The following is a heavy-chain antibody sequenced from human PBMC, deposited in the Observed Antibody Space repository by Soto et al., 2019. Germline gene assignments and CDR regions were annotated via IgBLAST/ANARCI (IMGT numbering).Heavy chain of an antibody. CDR2: ISSNGGST. CDR1: GFTFSSYA. Sequence: GGSLRLSCSASGFTFSSYAMHWVRQAPGKXLEYVSAISSNGGSTYYADSVKGRFTISRDNSKNTLYLQMSSLRAEDTAVYYCVKDLYRQQWLTTNWFDPWGQGTLVTVFS. V-gene: IGHV3-64D*06. CDR3: VKDLYRQQWLTTNWFDP. D-gene: IGHD6-19*01. J-gene: IGHJ5*02.